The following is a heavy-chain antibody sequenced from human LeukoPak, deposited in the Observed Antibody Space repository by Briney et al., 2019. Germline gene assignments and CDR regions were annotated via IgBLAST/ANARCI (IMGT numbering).Heavy chain of an antibody. V-gene: IGHV1-2*02. D-gene: IGHD6-13*01. Sequence: ASVKVSCKASGYTFTGYYMHWVRQAPGQGLEWMGWINPNSGGTNYAQKFQGRVTMTRDTSISTAYMELSRLRSDDTAVYYCARVRGIAAAGSSSYYFDYWGQGTLVTVSS. CDR3: ARVRGIAAAGSSSYYFDY. CDR1: GYTFTGYY. J-gene: IGHJ4*02. CDR2: INPNSGGT.